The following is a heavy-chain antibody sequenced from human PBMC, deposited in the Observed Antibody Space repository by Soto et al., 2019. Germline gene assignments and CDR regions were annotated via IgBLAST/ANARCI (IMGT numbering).Heavy chain of an antibody. CDR1: GGSVSSADYY. V-gene: IGHV4-30-4*01. CDR2: IYYSGST. J-gene: IGHJ5*02. CDR3: ARTSIYDYGDYVHNWFDP. D-gene: IGHD4-17*01. Sequence: SETLSLTCTVSGGSVSSADYYWSWIRQPPGKGLEWIGYIYYSGSTYYTPSLKSRITISVDTSKNQFSLKLTSVTAADTAVYFCARTSIYDYGDYVHNWFDPWGQGTLVTVSS.